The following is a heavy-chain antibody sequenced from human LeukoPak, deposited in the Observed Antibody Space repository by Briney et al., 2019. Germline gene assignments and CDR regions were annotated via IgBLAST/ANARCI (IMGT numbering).Heavy chain of an antibody. V-gene: IGHV4-34*01. CDR2: INHSGST. CDR3: ARDLGVMVRAFDI. Sequence: SETLSLTCAVYGGSFSGYYWSWIRQPPGKGLEWIGEINHSGSTNYNPSLKSRVTISVDTSKNHFSLKLSSVTAADTAVYYCARDLGVMVRAFDIWGQGTMVTVSS. J-gene: IGHJ3*02. CDR1: GGSFSGYY. D-gene: IGHD5-18*01.